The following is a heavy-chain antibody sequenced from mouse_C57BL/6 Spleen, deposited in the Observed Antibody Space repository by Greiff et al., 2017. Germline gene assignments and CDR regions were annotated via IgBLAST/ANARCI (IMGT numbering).Heavy chain of an antibody. D-gene: IGHD2-4*01. CDR2: IDPEDGDT. J-gene: IGHJ3*01. V-gene: IGHV14-1*01. CDR3: TTYDCDSAWFAY. CDR1: GFNIKDYY. Sequence: EVKLVESGAELVRPGASVKLSCTASGFNIKDYYMHWVKQRPEQGLEWIGRIDPEDGDTEYAPKFQGKATMTADTSSNTAYLQLSSLTSADTAVYYYTTYDCDSAWFAYWGQGTLVTVSA.